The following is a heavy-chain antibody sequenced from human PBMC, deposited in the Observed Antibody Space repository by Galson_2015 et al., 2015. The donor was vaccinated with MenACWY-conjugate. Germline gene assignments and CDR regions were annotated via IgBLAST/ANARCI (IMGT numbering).Heavy chain of an antibody. J-gene: IGHJ6*02. CDR3: ARDVRAGYGELWDV. CDR2: INYSGST. CDR1: YDSLHSTTFY. V-gene: IGHV4-39*07. Sequence: TCAVSYDSLHSTTFYWGWIRQPPGKGLEWIGSINYSGSTYYKPSLKSRVAISLDTPKKQFSLNLYSVTAADTAIYYCARDVRAGYGELWDVWGQGTTVTVSS. D-gene: IGHD3-10*01.